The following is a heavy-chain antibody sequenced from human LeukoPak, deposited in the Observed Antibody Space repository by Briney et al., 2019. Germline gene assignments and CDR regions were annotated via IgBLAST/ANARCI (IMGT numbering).Heavy chain of an antibody. CDR3: TRGKDRPTGTTPGRVDY. CDR2: IRSKAYGGTT. CDR1: GFTFGDYA. D-gene: IGHD1-7*01. Sequence: GGSLRLSCTASGFTFGDYAMSWVSQAPGKGLEWVGFIRSKAYGGTTEYAASVKGRFTISREDSKSIAYLQMNSLKTEDTAVYSCTRGKDRPTGTTPGRVDYWGQGTLVTVSS. V-gene: IGHV3-49*04. J-gene: IGHJ4*02.